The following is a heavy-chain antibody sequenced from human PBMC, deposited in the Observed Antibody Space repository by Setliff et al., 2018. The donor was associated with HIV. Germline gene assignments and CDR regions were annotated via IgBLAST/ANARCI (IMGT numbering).Heavy chain of an antibody. J-gene: IGHJ4*02. CDR2: IYYNGNT. CDR3: AAAEGQGPWYFFDN. V-gene: IGHV4-39*01. Sequence: SETLSLTCSVSGASIGSPIYYWGWIRQAPGKGLEWIGNIYYNGNTNYKPPLERRLTISVDTSKNQFSLSLSSVTATDTALYFCAAAEGQGPWYFFDNWGQGTQVTVSS. CDR1: GASIGSPIYY. D-gene: IGHD6-13*01.